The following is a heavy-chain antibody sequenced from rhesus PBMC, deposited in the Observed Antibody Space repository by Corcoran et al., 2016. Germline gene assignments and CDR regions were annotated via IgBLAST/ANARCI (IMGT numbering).Heavy chain of an antibody. D-gene: IGHD3-28*01. J-gene: IGHJ2*01. CDR2: SGGSSDST. CDR1: GYFISSGYA. CDR3: ARDSYDSGFDV. V-gene: IGHV4-127*01. Sequence: QVQLQESGPGLLKPSETLSLTCAVSGYFISSGYAWTWIRQPPGKGLEWIGNSGGSSDSTDYNPSLRSRVTISKDTSNNQFSLRLSSVTAADTAVYYCARDSYDSGFDVWGPGTPITISS.